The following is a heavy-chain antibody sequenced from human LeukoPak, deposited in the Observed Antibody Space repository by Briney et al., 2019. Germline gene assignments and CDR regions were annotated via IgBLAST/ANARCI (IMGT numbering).Heavy chain of an antibody. V-gene: IGHV1-2*02. CDR2: INPNSGGT. CDR3: ARDGRGYCGGDCVNWFDP. D-gene: IGHD2-21*02. CDR1: GYTFTGYY. Sequence: GASVKVSCKASGYTFTGYYMHWVRQAPGQGLEWMGWINPNSGGTNYAQKFQGRVTITADKSTSTAYMELSSLRSEDTAVYYCARDGRGYCGGDCVNWFDPWGQGTLVTVSS. J-gene: IGHJ5*02.